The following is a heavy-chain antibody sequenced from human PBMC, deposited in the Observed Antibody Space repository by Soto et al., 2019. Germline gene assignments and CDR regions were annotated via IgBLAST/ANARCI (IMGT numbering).Heavy chain of an antibody. V-gene: IGHV4-34*01. D-gene: IGHD5-18*01. J-gene: IGHJ5*02. CDR2: INHSGST. CDR3: AGGKREYSGGCGSGNWFDP. CDR1: GGSFSGYY. Sequence: SETLSLTCAVYGGSFSGYYWSWIRQPPGKGLEWIGEINHSGSTNYNPSLKSRVTISVDTSKNQFSLKLSSVTAADTAVYYCAGGKREYSGGCGSGNWFDPWGQGALVTFSS.